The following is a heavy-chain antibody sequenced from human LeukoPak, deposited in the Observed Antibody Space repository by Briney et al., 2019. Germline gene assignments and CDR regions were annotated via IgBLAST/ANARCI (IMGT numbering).Heavy chain of an antibody. CDR3: ARLRYYYGSSGYYH. CDR2: ISSSGSPV. J-gene: IGHJ5*02. Sequence: PGGSLRLSCAASGFTFSDYYMSWIRQAPGKGLEWISYISSSGSPVSYADSVKGRFTISRDNAKNSLYLQMNSLRAEDTAVYYCARLRYYYGSSGYYHWGQGTLVTVSS. V-gene: IGHV3-11*01. D-gene: IGHD3-22*01. CDR1: GFTFSDYY.